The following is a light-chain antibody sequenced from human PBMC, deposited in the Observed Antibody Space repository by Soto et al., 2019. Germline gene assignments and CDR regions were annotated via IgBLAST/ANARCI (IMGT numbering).Light chain of an antibody. Sequence: DIQMTQSPSTLPASVGDSVTITCRASQSISTSLAWYQQKPRKAPNLLIYDASSLASGVPLRFSGSGSGTEFSLTITSLQPDDFATFYYQQYNTHSKTCAQRTK. V-gene: IGKV1-5*01. CDR1: QSISTS. CDR2: DAS. CDR3: QQYNTHSKT. J-gene: IGKJ1*01.